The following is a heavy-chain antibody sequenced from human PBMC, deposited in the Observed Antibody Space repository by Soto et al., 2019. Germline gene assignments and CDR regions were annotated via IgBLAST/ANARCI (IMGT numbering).Heavy chain of an antibody. Sequence: SETLSLTCTVSGGSISSSSYYWGWIRQPPGKGLEWIGSIYYSGSTYYNPSLKSRATISVDTSKNQFSLKLSSVTAADTAVYYCARLGLAAAGHNWFDPWGQGTLVTVSS. CDR3: ARLGLAAAGHNWFDP. D-gene: IGHD6-13*01. J-gene: IGHJ5*02. V-gene: IGHV4-39*01. CDR2: IYYSGST. CDR1: GGSISSSSYY.